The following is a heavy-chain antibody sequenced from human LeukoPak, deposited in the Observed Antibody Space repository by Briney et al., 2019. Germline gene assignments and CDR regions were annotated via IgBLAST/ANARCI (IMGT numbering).Heavy chain of an antibody. D-gene: IGHD3-10*01. V-gene: IGHV3-33*06. CDR1: GFTFSSHG. CDR3: AKDLSYGSLWFDP. CDR2: IWYDGSRT. J-gene: IGHJ5*02. Sequence: PGGSLRLSCAASGFTFSSHGMQWVRQAPGKGLECVALIWYDGSRTNYVDSVMGRFTISRDSSKNTLYLQMDNLRVEDTAVYFCAKDLSYGSLWFDPWGQGTLVTVSS.